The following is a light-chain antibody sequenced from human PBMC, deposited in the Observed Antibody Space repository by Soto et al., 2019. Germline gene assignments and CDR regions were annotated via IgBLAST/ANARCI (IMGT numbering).Light chain of an antibody. Sequence: EIVLTQSPATLSLSPGERATLSCRASQSISTYLAWYQQKPGQAPRLLIYGASNRAAGIPDRFSGSGSGTDFTLTINRLEPEDFAVYYCQQYGSSPTFGQGTKVDIK. J-gene: IGKJ1*01. V-gene: IGKV3-20*01. CDR3: QQYGSSPT. CDR1: QSISTY. CDR2: GAS.